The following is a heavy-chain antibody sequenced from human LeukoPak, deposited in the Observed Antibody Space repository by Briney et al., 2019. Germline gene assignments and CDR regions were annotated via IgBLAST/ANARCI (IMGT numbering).Heavy chain of an antibody. Sequence: PSETLSLTCTVSGGSVSGRSYYWSWIRQPPGKGLEWIGYIYYSGSTNYNPSLQSRVTISVDRSKNQFSLKLSSVTAADTAVYYCARANTMVRGPLGAFYAFDIWGQGTMVTVSS. J-gene: IGHJ3*02. CDR2: IYYSGST. CDR1: GGSVSGRSYY. V-gene: IGHV4-61*01. D-gene: IGHD3-10*01. CDR3: ARANTMVRGPLGAFYAFDI.